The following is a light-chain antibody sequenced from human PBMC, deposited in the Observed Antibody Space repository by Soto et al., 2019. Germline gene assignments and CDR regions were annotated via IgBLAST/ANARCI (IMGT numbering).Light chain of an antibody. V-gene: IGKV1-39*01. CDR2: TTS. J-gene: IGKJ2*01. Sequence: DVQMTQSPSSLSASLGDRVTITCRASQTISLYLNWYQQKPGKAPKLLIATTSYLQNGVPSWFSGSRSGTDFSLTISSLQPEDFATYYCQQSYLVPETFGRGTKVDIK. CDR1: QTISLY. CDR3: QQSYLVPET.